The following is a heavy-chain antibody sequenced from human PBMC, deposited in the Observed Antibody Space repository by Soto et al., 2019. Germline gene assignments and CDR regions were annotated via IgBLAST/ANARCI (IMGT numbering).Heavy chain of an antibody. D-gene: IGHD5-12*01. J-gene: IGHJ4*02. V-gene: IGHV1-3*01. CDR2: INAANDAT. Sequence: QVPFVQSGAEVKKPGASVKVSCKASGYTFTAYTIHWVRQAPGQSLEWMGWINAANDATKYSEKFQGRVTITRDTSARTAYMDLSSLSSKDTAVYFCARVSFETSGFADYWGQGTLVTVSS. CDR3: ARVSFETSGFADY. CDR1: GYTFTAYT.